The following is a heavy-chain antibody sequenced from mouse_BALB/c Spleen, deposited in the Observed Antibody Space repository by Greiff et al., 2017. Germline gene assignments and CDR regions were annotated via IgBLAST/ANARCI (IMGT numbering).Heavy chain of an antibody. V-gene: IGHV1-80*01. CDR1: GYAFSSYW. J-gene: IGHJ4*01. CDR3: ARFYYGSSYYYAMDY. Sequence: QVQLQQSGAELVRPGSSVKISCKASGYAFSSYWMNWVKQRPGQGLEWIGQIYPGDGDTNYNGKFKGKATLTADKSSSTAYMQLSSLTSEDSAVYFCARFYYGSSYYYAMDYWGQGTSVTVSS. CDR2: IYPGDGDT. D-gene: IGHD1-1*01.